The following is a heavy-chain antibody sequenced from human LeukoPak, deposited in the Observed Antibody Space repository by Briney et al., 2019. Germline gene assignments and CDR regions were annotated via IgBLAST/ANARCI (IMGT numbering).Heavy chain of an antibody. J-gene: IGHJ6*02. D-gene: IGHD6-19*01. Sequence: GRSLRLSCAASGFTFSSYAVHWVRQAPGKGLEYVSAISSNGGSTYYANSVKGRFTISRDNSKNTLYLQMGSLRAEDMAVYYCAREAAVAGTRGGYYYYGMDVWGQGTTVTVSS. V-gene: IGHV3-64*01. CDR3: AREAAVAGTRGGYYYYGMDV. CDR2: ISSNGGST. CDR1: GFTFSSYA.